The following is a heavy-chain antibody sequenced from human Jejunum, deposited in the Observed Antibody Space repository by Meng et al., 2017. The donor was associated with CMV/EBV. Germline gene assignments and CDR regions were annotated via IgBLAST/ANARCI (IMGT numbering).Heavy chain of an antibody. CDR2: MNPNSGKT. J-gene: IGHJ5*01. CDR1: RYPFTRYA. V-gene: IGHV1-8*01. CDR3: TRRRNWFDS. Sequence: SFTPSRYPFTRYALHWLRQATGPGPEWMGWMNPNSGKTGYAQKFQGRLTMTRNSSISTAYMELSSLRSDDTAVYYCTRRRNWFDSWGQGTLVTVSS.